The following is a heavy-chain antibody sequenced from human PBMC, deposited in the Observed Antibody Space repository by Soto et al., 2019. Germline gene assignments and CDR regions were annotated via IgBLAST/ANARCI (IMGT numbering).Heavy chain of an antibody. CDR2: ISSSSSYI. D-gene: IGHD2-2*03. Sequence: LRLCWRAAGFTFVSHSVNWVRQDPGKGLEWVSSISSSSSYIYYADSVKGRFTISRDNSRNTLHLQMNGLRPEDTGVYYCARERGWIWAPFDNWGQGTLVIGSS. V-gene: IGHV3-21*01. J-gene: IGHJ4*02. CDR1: GFTFVSHS. CDR3: ARERGWIWAPFDN.